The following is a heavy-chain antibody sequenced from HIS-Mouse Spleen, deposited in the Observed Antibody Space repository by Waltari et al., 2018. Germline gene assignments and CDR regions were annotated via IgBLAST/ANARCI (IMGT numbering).Heavy chain of an antibody. CDR3: ARAGGNPPPQLYAFDI. D-gene: IGHD2-8*01. CDR1: GFTFSSSW. V-gene: IGHV3-74*01. Sequence: EVQLVESGGGLVQPGGSLRLSCAASGFTFSSSWMHGVRAAPGKGLVWVSRINSDGGSTSYADSVKGRFTISRDNAKNTLYLQMNSLRAEDTAVYYCARAGGNPPPQLYAFDIWGQGTMVTVSS. CDR2: INSDGGST. J-gene: IGHJ3*02.